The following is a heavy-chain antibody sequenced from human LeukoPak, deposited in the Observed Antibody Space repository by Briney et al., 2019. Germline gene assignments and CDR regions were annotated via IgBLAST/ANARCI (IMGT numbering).Heavy chain of an antibody. D-gene: IGHD2-2*01. CDR3: AAPGVPAATYYFDY. CDR2: IRYDGSNK. V-gene: IGHV3-30*02. J-gene: IGHJ4*02. CDR1: GFTFSTYG. Sequence: GGSLRLSCAASGFTFSTYGMHWVRQAPGKGLEWVAFIRYDGSNKYYADSVKGRFTISRDNSKNTVYLQMNSLRAEDTAVYYCAAPGVPAATYYFDYWGQETLVTVSS.